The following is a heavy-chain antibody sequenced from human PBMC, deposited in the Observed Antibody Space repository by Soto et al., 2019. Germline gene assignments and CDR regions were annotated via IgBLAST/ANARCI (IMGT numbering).Heavy chain of an antibody. CDR3: ARDLIAAAAHNWFDP. Sequence: AASVKVSCKASGGTFSSYAISWVRQAPGQGLEWMGGIIPIFGTANYAQKFQGRVTITADESTSTAYMELSSLRSEDTAVYYCARDLIAAAAHNWFDPWGQGTLVTVSS. CDR1: GGTFSSYA. J-gene: IGHJ5*02. V-gene: IGHV1-69*13. D-gene: IGHD6-13*01. CDR2: IIPIFGTA.